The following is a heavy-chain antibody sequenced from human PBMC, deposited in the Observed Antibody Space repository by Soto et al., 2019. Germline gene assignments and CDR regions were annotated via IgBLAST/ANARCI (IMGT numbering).Heavy chain of an antibody. V-gene: IGHV4-61*01. CDR3: ASWSLVTAIPN. J-gene: IGHJ4*02. Sequence: PSETLSLTCTVSGGSISSGSYYWSWIRQPPGKGLEWIGEINHSGSTNYNPSLKSRVTISVDTSKNQFSLKLSSVTAADTAVYYCASWSLVTAIPNWGQGTLVTVSS. CDR2: INHSGST. D-gene: IGHD2-21*02. CDR1: GGSISSGSYY.